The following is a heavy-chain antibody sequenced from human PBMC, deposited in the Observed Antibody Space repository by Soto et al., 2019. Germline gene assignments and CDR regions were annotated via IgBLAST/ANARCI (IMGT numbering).Heavy chain of an antibody. Sequence: QVQLVQSGAEVKRPGASVKVSCKASGYTFTSYDINWVRQATGQGLEWMGWMNPNSGNTGYAQKFQGRVTMTRNTSISTAYMELSSLRSEATAVYYCARAGRTLPRVSGNSGLGYWGQGTLVTVSS. CDR1: GYTFTSYD. D-gene: IGHD4-4*01. CDR3: ARAGRTLPRVSGNSGLGY. CDR2: MNPNSGNT. J-gene: IGHJ4*02. V-gene: IGHV1-8*01.